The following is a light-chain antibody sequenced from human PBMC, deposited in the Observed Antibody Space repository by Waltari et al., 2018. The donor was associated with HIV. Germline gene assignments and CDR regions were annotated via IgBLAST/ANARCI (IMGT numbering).Light chain of an antibody. CDR3: QQYNNWPPWT. CDR2: CAS. CDR1: QSVSSN. Sequence: EIVMTQSPATLSVSQGERATLPCRHSQSVSSNLAWYHQKRRQAPSLLISCASTRATGIPARFSGSGSGTEFTLTISSLQSEDFAVYYCQQYNNWPPWTFGQGTKVEIK. J-gene: IGKJ1*01. V-gene: IGKV3-15*01.